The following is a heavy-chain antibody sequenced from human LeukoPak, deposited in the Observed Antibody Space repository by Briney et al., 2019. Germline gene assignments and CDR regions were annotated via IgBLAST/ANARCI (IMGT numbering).Heavy chain of an antibody. V-gene: IGHV3-23*01. D-gene: IGHD4-23*01. CDR1: GXPFSSYA. J-gene: IGHJ4*02. Sequence: GGSLRLSWVASGXPFSSYAVSWVRQAPGKGLEWVSVISNGGAWTHYADSVKGRFTISRDDPKNTLYLQMNSLRVEDTAVYYCAKDYVGNPFQYWGQGALVTVSS. CDR3: AKDYVGNPFQY. CDR2: ISNGGAWT.